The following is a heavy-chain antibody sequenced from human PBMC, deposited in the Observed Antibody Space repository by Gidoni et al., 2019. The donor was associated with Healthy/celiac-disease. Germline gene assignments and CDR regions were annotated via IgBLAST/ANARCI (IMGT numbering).Heavy chain of an antibody. V-gene: IGHV3-33*01. CDR1: GFTFSSYG. CDR3: ARVGLPRGRTYNWFDT. Sequence: QVQLVESGGGVVQSGRSLRLSCAAPGFTFSSYGMHWVRQAPGKGLEWGAVIWYEGSNKYYADYGKGRCTIYRDNSKNTLYLQMNRLRAEDTAVYYCARVGLPRGRTYNWFDTWGKGTLVTVSS. CDR2: IWYEGSNK. D-gene: IGHD3-10*01. J-gene: IGHJ5*02.